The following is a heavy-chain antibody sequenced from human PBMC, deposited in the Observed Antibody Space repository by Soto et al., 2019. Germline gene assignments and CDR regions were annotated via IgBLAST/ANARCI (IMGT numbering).Heavy chain of an antibody. J-gene: IGHJ4*02. D-gene: IGHD2-8*01. CDR2: IFATSTTI. V-gene: IGHV3-48*04. CDR1: GFTFSSYS. CDR3: ARDREWAFDY. Sequence: GGSLRLSCVASGFTFSSYSMVWVRQAPGKGLEWVSYIFATSTTIYYADSVKGRFTVSRDNAQNSLFLLMNSLRAEDTAVYYCARDREWAFDYWGRGTLVTVS.